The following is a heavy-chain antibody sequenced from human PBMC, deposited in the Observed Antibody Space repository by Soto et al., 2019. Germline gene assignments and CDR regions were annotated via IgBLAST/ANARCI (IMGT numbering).Heavy chain of an antibody. CDR1: GGSIETFY. Sequence: SETLSLTCTVSGGSIETFYWSWIRQPPGKGLEWIGYISNSGSTNYNPSLESRVTISVDKSKNQFSLKLSSVTAADTAVYYCARDQRYGGYYYGMDVWGQGTTVS. D-gene: IGHD3-9*01. V-gene: IGHV4-59*12. J-gene: IGHJ6*02. CDR2: ISNSGST. CDR3: ARDQRYGGYYYGMDV.